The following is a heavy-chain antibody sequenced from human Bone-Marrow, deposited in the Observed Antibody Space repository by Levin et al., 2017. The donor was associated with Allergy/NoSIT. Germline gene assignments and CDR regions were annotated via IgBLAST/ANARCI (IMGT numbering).Heavy chain of an antibody. CDR1: GFTFSASA. CDR3: TRQDCKGGDCGGQ. J-gene: IGHJ4*02. D-gene: IGHD4-23*01. V-gene: IGHV3-73*01. Sequence: GESLKISCAASGFTFSASALHWVRQASGKGLEWLGRLRRNGDTYATIYSASVRGRFTISRDDSKNTAYLQMNSLKIDDTAVYFCTRQDCKGGDCGGQWGQGTLVTVS. CDR2: LRRNGDTYAT.